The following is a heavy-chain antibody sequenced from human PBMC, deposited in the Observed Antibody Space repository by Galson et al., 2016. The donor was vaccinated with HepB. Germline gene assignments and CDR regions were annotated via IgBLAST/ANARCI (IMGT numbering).Heavy chain of an antibody. CDR3: AKVGGDYIWGEDH. Sequence: SLRLSCAGSGFTFSDYSMNWVRQAPGKGLEWVSYISSSSGTIYYADSVMGRFTISRDNGNNSLYLQMNSLRDEDTAVYYCAKVGGDYIWGEDHWGQGILVTISS. J-gene: IGHJ4*02. V-gene: IGHV3-48*02. CDR1: GFTFSDYS. D-gene: IGHD3-16*01. CDR2: ISSSSGTI.